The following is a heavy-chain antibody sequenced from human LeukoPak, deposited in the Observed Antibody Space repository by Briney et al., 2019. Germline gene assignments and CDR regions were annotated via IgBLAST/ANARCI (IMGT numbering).Heavy chain of an antibody. CDR1: GYTFPSYY. D-gene: IGHD6-13*01. Sequence: ASVKVSCKASGYTFPSYYMHWVRQAPGQALEWMGIINPSGGSTSYAQKFQGRVTMTRDTSTSTVYMELFTLRSDDTAVYYCARGHNAGTGGEFDPWGQGTLVTVSS. CDR2: INPSGGST. J-gene: IGHJ5*02. V-gene: IGHV1-46*01. CDR3: ARGHNAGTGGEFDP.